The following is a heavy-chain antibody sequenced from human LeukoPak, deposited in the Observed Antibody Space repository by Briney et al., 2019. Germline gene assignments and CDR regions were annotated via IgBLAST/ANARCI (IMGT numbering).Heavy chain of an antibody. Sequence: GGSLRLSCAASGFTFSSYAMSWVRQAQGQGLERVAVISYDGSNKYYADSVKGRFTISRDNSKNTLYLQMNSLRAEDTAVYYCAPLTSVVTAFDYWGQGTLVTVSS. CDR3: APLTSVVTAFDY. CDR2: ISYDGSNK. J-gene: IGHJ4*02. D-gene: IGHD4-23*01. V-gene: IGHV3-30*03. CDR1: GFTFSSYA.